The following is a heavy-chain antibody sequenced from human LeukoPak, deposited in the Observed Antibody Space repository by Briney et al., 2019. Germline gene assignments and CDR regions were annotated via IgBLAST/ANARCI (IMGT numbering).Heavy chain of an antibody. D-gene: IGHD3-22*01. CDR1: GFTFSSYG. V-gene: IGHV3-30*03. CDR2: ISYDGNNK. J-gene: IGHJ3*02. Sequence: PGTSLRLSCAASGFTFSSYGMHWVRQAPGKGLEWVAVISYDGNNKQYADSVKGRFTISRDNAKNSLYLQLNSLRDEDTAVYYCARAATYYYDSSGYYPYAFDIWGQGTMVTVSS. CDR3: ARAATYYYDSSGYYPYAFDI.